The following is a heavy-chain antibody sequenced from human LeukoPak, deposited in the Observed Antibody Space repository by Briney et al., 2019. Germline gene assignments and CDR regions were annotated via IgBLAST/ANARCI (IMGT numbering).Heavy chain of an antibody. CDR3: ARGPLYYDDSGYPPKPLYYFDY. J-gene: IGHJ4*02. V-gene: IGHV1-69*05. CDR2: IIPIFGTA. CDR1: GGTFSTYA. Sequence: SVKVSCKASGGTFSTYAVSWVRQAPGQGLEWMGGIIPIFGTAKYAQKFQGRVTITTDESSSTAYVELSSLRSEDTAVYYCARGPLYYDDSGYPPKPLYYFDYWGQGTLVTASS. D-gene: IGHD3-22*01.